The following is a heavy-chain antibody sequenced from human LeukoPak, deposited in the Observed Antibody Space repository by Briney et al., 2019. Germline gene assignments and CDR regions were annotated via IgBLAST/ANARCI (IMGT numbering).Heavy chain of an antibody. V-gene: IGHV1-46*01. J-gene: IGHJ4*02. CDR2: INPSGGST. CDR1: GYTFTSYY. CDR3: AREKGREVVAATPGSSYFDY. D-gene: IGHD2-15*01. Sequence: GASVKVSCKASGYTFTSYYMHWVRQAPGQGHEWMGIINPSGGSTSYAQKFHGKVTMTRVTSTSTVYKELSSLGSEDTAGYYCAREKGREVVAATPGSSYFDYWGQGTLVTVSS.